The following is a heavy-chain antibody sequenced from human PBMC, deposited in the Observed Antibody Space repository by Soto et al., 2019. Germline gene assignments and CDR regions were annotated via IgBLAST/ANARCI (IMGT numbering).Heavy chain of an antibody. Sequence: GGSLRLSCAASGFTFSSYAMSWVRQAPGKGLEWVSAISGSGGSTYYADSVMGRFTISRDNSKNTLYLQMNSLRAEDTAVYYCAKEVAVAGTFYYYYYYGMDVWGQGTTVTVSS. CDR3: AKEVAVAGTFYYYYYYGMDV. CDR2: ISGSGGST. V-gene: IGHV3-23*01. D-gene: IGHD6-19*01. J-gene: IGHJ6*02. CDR1: GFTFSSYA.